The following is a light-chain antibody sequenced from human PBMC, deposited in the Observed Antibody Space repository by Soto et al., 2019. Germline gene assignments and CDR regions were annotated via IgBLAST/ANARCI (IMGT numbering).Light chain of an antibody. V-gene: IGLV2-14*01. CDR3: SSYTTTSTLL. J-gene: IGLJ3*02. Sequence: QSVLTQPASVSGSLGQSITISCTGSNRDIGAYNLVSWYQQYPDTAPKLIIYEVRNRPSGVSYRFTGYRSGNTASLTISALQADDESTFCCSSYTTTSTLLFGGGTKVTVL. CDR1: NRDIGAYNL. CDR2: EVR.